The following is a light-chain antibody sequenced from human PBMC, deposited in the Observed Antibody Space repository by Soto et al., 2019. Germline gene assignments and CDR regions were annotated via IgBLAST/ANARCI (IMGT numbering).Light chain of an antibody. Sequence: QSALTQPASVSASPGQSITISCTGSSSDVGAYRFVSWYQQHPGKAPKLIIYDVSNRPSGVSNRFSGSKSGNTASLTISGLQAEDEAAYYCSSYSSSRALVFGGGTQLTVL. CDR1: SSDVGAYRF. CDR2: DVS. J-gene: IGLJ3*02. V-gene: IGLV2-14*03. CDR3: SSYSSSRALV.